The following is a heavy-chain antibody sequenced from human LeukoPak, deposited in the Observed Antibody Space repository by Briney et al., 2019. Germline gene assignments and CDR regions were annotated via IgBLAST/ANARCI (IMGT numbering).Heavy chain of an antibody. CDR1: GYSISNGYY. J-gene: IGHJ4*02. CDR2: IYHSGST. CDR3: ARHAVYAGSGWAFDY. V-gene: IGHV4-38-2*02. D-gene: IGHD6-19*01. Sequence: SETLSLTCNVSGYSISNGYYWGWIRQPPGKGLEWIGSIYHSGSTYYNPSLKSRVTMSLDTSKNRFSLNLNSVTAADTAVYYCARHAVYAGSGWAFDYWGQGTLVTVSS.